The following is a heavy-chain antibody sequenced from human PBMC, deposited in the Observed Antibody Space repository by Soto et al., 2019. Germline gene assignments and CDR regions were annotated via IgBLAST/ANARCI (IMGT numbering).Heavy chain of an antibody. Sequence: ASVKVSWKAAGYAFTSYGISWVRQAPGQGLEWMGWISAYNGNTNYAQKLQGRVTMTTDTSTSTAYMELRSLRSDDTAVYYCARGYYYDSSGYTYYYYYGMDVWGQGTTVTVSS. CDR3: ARGYYYDSSGYTYYYYYGMDV. V-gene: IGHV1-18*01. D-gene: IGHD3-22*01. J-gene: IGHJ6*02. CDR1: GYAFTSYG. CDR2: ISAYNGNT.